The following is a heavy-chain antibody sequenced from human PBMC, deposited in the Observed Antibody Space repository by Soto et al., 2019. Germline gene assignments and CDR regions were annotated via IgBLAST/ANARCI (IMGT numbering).Heavy chain of an antibody. CDR2: ISSSSSYI. D-gene: IGHD2-2*01. V-gene: IGHV3-21*01. Sequence: VGSLRLSCAASGFTFSSYSMNWVRQAPGKGLEWVSSISSSSSYIYYADSVKGRFTISRDNAKNSLYLQMNSLRAEDTAVYYCARYCSSTSCPANSYYYYGMDVWGQGTRSPSP. J-gene: IGHJ6*02. CDR1: GFTFSSYS. CDR3: ARYCSSTSCPANSYYYYGMDV.